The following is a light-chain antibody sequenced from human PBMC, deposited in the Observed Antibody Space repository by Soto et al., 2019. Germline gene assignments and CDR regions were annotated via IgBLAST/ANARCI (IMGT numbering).Light chain of an antibody. CDR2: GAS. J-gene: IGKJ5*01. CDR1: QSVTSSY. Sequence: EIVLTQSPGTLSLSPGERATLSCRASQSVTSSYLAWYQQKPGQAPRLLIYGASSRATGIPDRFSGSGSGTDFTLTIGRLEPEDFAVYYCQFYGSSLITFGQGTRLEIK. CDR3: QFYGSSLIT. V-gene: IGKV3-20*01.